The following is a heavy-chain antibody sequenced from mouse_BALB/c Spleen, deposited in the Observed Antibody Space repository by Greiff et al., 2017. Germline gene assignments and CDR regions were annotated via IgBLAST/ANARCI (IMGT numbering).Heavy chain of an antibody. Sequence: DVKLQESGPELVKPGASVKISCKASGYSFTGYFMNWVMQSHGKSLEWIGRINPYNGDTFYNQKFKGKATLTVDKSSSTAHMELRSLASEDSAVYYCARDYGSDYAMDYWGQGTSVTVSS. D-gene: IGHD1-1*01. CDR3: ARDYGSDYAMDY. J-gene: IGHJ4*01. CDR1: GYSFTGYF. V-gene: IGHV1-20*02. CDR2: INPYNGDT.